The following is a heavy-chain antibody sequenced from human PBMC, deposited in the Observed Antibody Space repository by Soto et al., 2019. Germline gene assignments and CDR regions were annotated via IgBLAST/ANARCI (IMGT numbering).Heavy chain of an antibody. D-gene: IGHD3-10*01. J-gene: IGHJ6*02. CDR3: ARSIITMVRGVISTNYYYYGMDV. Sequence: SETLSLTCTVSGGSISSGGYYWSWIRQHPGKGLEWIGYIYYSGSTYYNPSLKSRVTISVDTSKNQFSLKLSSVTAADTAVYYCARSIITMVRGVISTNYYYYGMDVWGQGTAVT. CDR2: IYYSGST. CDR1: GGSISSGGYY. V-gene: IGHV4-31*03.